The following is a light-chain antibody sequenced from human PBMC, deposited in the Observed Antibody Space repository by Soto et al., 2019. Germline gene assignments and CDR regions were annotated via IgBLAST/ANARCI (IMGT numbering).Light chain of an antibody. CDR2: GTS. J-gene: IGKJ1*01. CDR1: QNVTTN. Sequence: MVMTQSPATLSVSPGEGVTLSCRTSQNVTTNLAWYQLKPGQTPSLLIYGTSTRAPDIPVRFSGSGSGTEFTLTIRTVQSGDSAVYYCQQYDDWGFGPGTKVEIK. CDR3: QQYDDWG. V-gene: IGKV3-15*01.